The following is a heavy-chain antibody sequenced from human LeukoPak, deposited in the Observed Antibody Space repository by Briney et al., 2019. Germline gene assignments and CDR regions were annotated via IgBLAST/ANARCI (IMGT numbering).Heavy chain of an antibody. CDR3: AREPILGHKYYYYYGMDV. CDR2: INHSGST. J-gene: IGHJ6*02. D-gene: IGHD3-3*01. CDR1: GGSFSGYY. V-gene: IGHV4-34*01. Sequence: SETLSLTCAVYGGSFSGYYWSWIRQPPGKGLEWIGEINHSGSTNYNPSLKSRVTISVDTSKNQFSLKLSSVTAADTAVYYCAREPILGHKYYYYYGMDVWGQGTTVTVSS.